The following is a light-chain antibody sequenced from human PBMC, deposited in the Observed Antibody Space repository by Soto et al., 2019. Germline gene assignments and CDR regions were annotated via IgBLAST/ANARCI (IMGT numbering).Light chain of an antibody. V-gene: IGKV1-5*03. CDR2: KAS. CDR3: XXXXXXXWX. J-gene: IGKJ1*01. Sequence: DIQMTQSPATLSASVGARVTITCRASQSISSWLAWYQQKPGKAPKLLIYKASSLESGVPSRFSGSGSGTHFSLTINSLQPDDFATXXXXXXXXXXWXFXQGTKVDIK. CDR1: QSISSW.